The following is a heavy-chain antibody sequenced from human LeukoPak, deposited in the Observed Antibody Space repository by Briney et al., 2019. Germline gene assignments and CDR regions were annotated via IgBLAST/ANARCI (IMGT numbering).Heavy chain of an antibody. Sequence: GGSLGLSCAASGFTFRSHALTWVRQAPGKGLEWVSAISSTGGSTSYAQKFQGRVTMTRDTSTSTVYMELSSLRSEDTAVYYCARNSGSYLFDYWGQGTLVTVSS. CDR1: GFTFRSHA. J-gene: IGHJ4*02. CDR3: ARNSGSYLFDY. CDR2: ISSTGGST. D-gene: IGHD1-26*01. V-gene: IGHV3-23*01.